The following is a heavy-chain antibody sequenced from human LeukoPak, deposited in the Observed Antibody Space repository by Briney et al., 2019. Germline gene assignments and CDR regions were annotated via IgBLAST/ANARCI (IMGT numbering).Heavy chain of an antibody. CDR3: AKDPPSTLFNY. J-gene: IGHJ4*02. CDR2: ISGSGGST. V-gene: IGHV3-23*01. CDR1: GFTFDDYT. Sequence: GGSLRLSCAASGFTFDDYTMHWVRQAPGKGLEWVSAISGSGGSTYYADSVKGRFTISRDNSKNTLYLQMNSLRAEDTAVYYCAKDPPSTLFNYWGQGTLVTVSS.